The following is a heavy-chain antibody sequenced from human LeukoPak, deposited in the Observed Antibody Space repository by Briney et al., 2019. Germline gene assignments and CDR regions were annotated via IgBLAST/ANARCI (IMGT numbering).Heavy chain of an antibody. Sequence: GGSLRLSCGASGSTFSASDMHWVRQASGKGLEWVGRIRSKANSYATAYAASVKGRFTISRDDSKNTAYLQMNSLKTEDTAVYYCTRLGDDILTGYPNDAFDIWGQGTMVTVSS. V-gene: IGHV3-73*01. D-gene: IGHD3-9*01. J-gene: IGHJ3*02. CDR1: GSTFSASD. CDR3: TRLGDDILTGYPNDAFDI. CDR2: IRSKANSYAT.